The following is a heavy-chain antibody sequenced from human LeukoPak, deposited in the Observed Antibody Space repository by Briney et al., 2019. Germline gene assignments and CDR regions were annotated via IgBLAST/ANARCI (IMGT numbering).Heavy chain of an antibody. CDR3: VTRTD. V-gene: IGHV4-34*01. Sequence: PSETLSLTCTVYGVSFSSHYWAWIRQPPGKGLEWIGEINPAGGTNYNPSLKSRVTMSIDTSKNHFSLKLSSVTAADTAVYYCVTRTDWGQGTLVTVSS. CDR2: INPAGGT. D-gene: IGHD1-14*01. CDR1: GVSFSSHY. J-gene: IGHJ4*02.